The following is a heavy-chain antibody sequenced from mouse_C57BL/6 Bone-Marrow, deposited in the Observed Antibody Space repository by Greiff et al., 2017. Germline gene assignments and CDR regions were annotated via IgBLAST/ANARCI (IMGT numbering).Heavy chain of an antibody. CDR1: GYSITSGYY. J-gene: IGHJ1*03. CDR3: ARNYGSSLYWYFGG. Sequence: EVKLMESGPGLVKPSQSLSLTCSVTGYSITSGYYWNWIRQLPGNKLEWMGYISYDGSNNYNPSLKNRISITRDTSKNQFFLKLNSVTTEDTATYYCARNYGSSLYWYFGGWGTGTTVTVSS. CDR2: ISYDGSN. V-gene: IGHV3-6*01. D-gene: IGHD1-1*01.